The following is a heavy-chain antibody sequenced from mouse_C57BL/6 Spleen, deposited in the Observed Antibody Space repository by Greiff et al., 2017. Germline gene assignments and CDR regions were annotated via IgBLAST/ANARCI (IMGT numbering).Heavy chain of an antibody. CDR3: ARGSYGSSYETWFAY. J-gene: IGHJ3*01. D-gene: IGHD1-1*01. Sequence: EVQLQQSGPELVKPGASVKIPCKASGYTFTDYNMDWVKQSHGKSLEWIGDINPNNGGTIYNQKFKGKATLTVDKSSSTADMELRSLTSEDTAVYYCARGSYGSSYETWFAYWGQGTLVTVSA. V-gene: IGHV1-18*01. CDR2: INPNNGGT. CDR1: GYTFTDYN.